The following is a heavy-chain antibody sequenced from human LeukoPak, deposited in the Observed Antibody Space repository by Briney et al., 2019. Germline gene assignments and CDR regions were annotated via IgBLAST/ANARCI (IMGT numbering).Heavy chain of an antibody. CDR3: ARHYYDSSGYYYVNDY. CDR2: ISAYNGNT. J-gene: IGHJ4*02. V-gene: IGHV1-18*01. D-gene: IGHD3-22*01. CDR1: GYTFSSYG. Sequence: ASVKVSCKASGYTFSSYGISWVRQAPGQGLEWMGWISAYNGNTNYAQKLQGRVTMTTDTSTSTAYMELRSLRSDDTAVYYCARHYYDSSGYYYVNDYWGQGTLVTVSS.